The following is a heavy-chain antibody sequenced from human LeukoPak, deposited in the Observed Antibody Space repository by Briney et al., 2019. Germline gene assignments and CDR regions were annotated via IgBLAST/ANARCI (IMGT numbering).Heavy chain of an antibody. CDR2: ISGSGGST. CDR3: VRTMVRIIAVAGTGVRAFDY. Sequence: GGSLRLSCAASGFTFSSYDMNWVRQAPGMGLEWVSRISGSGGSTYYADSVKGRFTISRDNSKNTLYLQMNSLRAEDTAVYYCVRTMVRIIAVAGTGVRAFDYWGQGTLVTVSS. CDR1: GFTFSSYD. J-gene: IGHJ4*02. D-gene: IGHD6-19*01. V-gene: IGHV3-23*01.